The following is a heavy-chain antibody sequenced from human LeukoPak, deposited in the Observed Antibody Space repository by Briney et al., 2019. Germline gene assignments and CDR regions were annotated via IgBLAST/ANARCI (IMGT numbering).Heavy chain of an antibody. CDR1: GFIFRSYW. Sequence: GGSLRLSCAASGFIFRSYWMHWVRQAPGKGLVWVSRINTDGLTTIYADSVKGRFTISRDNAENTLYLQMNSLRAEDTAVYYCARDMGRWTGTSLHYFDYWGQGTLVTVSS. CDR2: INTDGLTT. J-gene: IGHJ4*02. V-gene: IGHV3-74*01. D-gene: IGHD1-1*01. CDR3: ARDMGRWTGTSLHYFDY.